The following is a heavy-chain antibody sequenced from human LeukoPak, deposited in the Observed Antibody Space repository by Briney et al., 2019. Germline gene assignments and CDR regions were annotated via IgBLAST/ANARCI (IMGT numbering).Heavy chain of an antibody. D-gene: IGHD3-22*01. CDR2: ISYDGSSE. CDR1: GFTFGNYA. V-gene: IGHV3-30*03. CDR3: AREGYYYDSSGYSYYFDS. J-gene: IGHJ4*02. Sequence: GRSLRLSCAASGFTFGNYAMHWVRQAPGKGLEWVAVISYDGSSEYYADSVKGRFTISRDNSKMMYLQMNSLRTDDTAVYYCAREGYYYDSSGYSYYFDSWGQGTLVTVTS.